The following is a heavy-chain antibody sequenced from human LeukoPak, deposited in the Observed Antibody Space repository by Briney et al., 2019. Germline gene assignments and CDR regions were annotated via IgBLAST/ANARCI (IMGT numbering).Heavy chain of an antibody. J-gene: IGHJ1*01. D-gene: IGHD6-13*01. CDR2: IYYSGST. CDR1: GGSISSYY. CDR3: ARGLSSSWYGPEYSQH. V-gene: IGHV4-59*01. Sequence: SETLSLTCNVSGGSISSYYWSWIRQPPGKGLEWIGYIYYSGSTNYNPSLKSRVTISVDTSKNQFSLKLSSVTAADTAVYYCARGLSSSWYGPEYSQHWGQGTLVTVSS.